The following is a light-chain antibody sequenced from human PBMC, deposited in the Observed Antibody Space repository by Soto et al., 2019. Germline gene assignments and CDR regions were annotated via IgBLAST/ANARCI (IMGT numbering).Light chain of an antibody. CDR3: RQYYKWPLT. V-gene: IGKV3-15*01. Sequence: VMTQDPNTLSERRVGKASRSRMASQSAISNLAWYQQKPGQTPRLLIYDASTRATDIPARFSGSGSGTDFTLTISSLLPEDLAVYSCRQYYKWPLTFGGGTKVDIK. CDR1: QSAISN. J-gene: IGKJ4*02. CDR2: DAS.